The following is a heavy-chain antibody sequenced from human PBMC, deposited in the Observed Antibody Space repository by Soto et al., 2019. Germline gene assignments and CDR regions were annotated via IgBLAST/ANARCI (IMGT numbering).Heavy chain of an antibody. CDR2: IYYSGST. J-gene: IGHJ5*02. D-gene: IGHD2-15*01. CDR1: GGSISSYY. Sequence: SETLSLTCTVPGGSISSYYWSWIRQPPGKGLEWIGYIYYSGSTNYNPSLKSRVTISVDTSKNQFSLKLSSVTAADTAVYYCASYCSGGSCYSISWGQGTLVTVSS. CDR3: ASYCSGGSCYSIS. V-gene: IGHV4-59*01.